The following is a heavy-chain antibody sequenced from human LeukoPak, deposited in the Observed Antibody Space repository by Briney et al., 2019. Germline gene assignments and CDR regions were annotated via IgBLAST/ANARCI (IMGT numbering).Heavy chain of an antibody. CDR3: AKERPSNYDSSGYYPYYFDY. V-gene: IGHV3-23*01. D-gene: IGHD3-22*01. Sequence: PGGSLRLSCAASGFTFRTYAMSWVRQAPGKGLEWVASISGNGRSTYYSDSVKGRLSISRDNSKNTLYLRVNSLRAEDTAVYYCAKERPSNYDSSGYYPYYFDYWGQGTLVTVSS. CDR1: GFTFRTYA. J-gene: IGHJ4*02. CDR2: ISGNGRST.